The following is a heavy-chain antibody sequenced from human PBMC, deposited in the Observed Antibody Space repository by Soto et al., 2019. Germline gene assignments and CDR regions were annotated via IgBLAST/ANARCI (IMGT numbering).Heavy chain of an antibody. CDR2: ISWNSGSI. D-gene: IGHD1-1*01. Sequence: GGSLRLSCAASGFTFDDYAMHWVRQAPGKGLEWVSGISWNSGSIGYADSVKGRFTISRDNAKNSLYLQMNSLRAEDTALYYCAKDSWYTEYYFHYCGQGPLVTVSS. V-gene: IGHV3-9*01. CDR3: AKDSWYTEYYFHY. CDR1: GFTFDDYA. J-gene: IGHJ4*02.